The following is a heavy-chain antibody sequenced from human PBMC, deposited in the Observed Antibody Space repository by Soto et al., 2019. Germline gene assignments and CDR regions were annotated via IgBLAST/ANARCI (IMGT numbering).Heavy chain of an antibody. CDR2: ISSIGSDL. D-gene: IGHD2-2*01. CDR1: GFTFSDYS. CDR3: ARRGVGCSSRRCYCDY. Sequence: EVQLVESGGSLVKPGGSLRLSCGTSGFTFSDYSMNWVRQAPGQGLEWVSSISSIGSDLSYADSVRGRFTISRDNAKNSLYLQMNRLRDEDTAVYYCARRGVGCSSRRCYCDYWGQGTLVTVSS. V-gene: IGHV3-21*01. J-gene: IGHJ4*02.